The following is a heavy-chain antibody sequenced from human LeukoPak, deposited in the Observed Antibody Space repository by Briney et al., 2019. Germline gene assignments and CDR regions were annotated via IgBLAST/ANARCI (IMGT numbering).Heavy chain of an antibody. CDR2: IYYSGST. V-gene: IGHV4-39*01. CDR1: GGSISSSSYY. CDR3: ARRYCSGGSCYSDNWFDP. D-gene: IGHD2-15*01. Sequence: SETLSLTCTVSGGSISSSSYYWGWLRQPPGKGLEGIGSIYYSGSTYYNPSLKSRVTISVDTSKNQFSLKLSSVTAADTAVYYCARRYCSGGSCYSDNWFDPWGQGTVVTVSS. J-gene: IGHJ5*02.